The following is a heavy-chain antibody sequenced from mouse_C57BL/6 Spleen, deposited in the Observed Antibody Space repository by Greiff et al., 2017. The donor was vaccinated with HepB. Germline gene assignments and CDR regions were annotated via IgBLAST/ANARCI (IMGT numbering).Heavy chain of an antibody. CDR3: ARKVYSTRHWYFDV. Sequence: EVQLQQSGPELVKPGASVKMSCKASGYTFTDYNMHWVKQSHGKSLEWIGYINPNNGGTSYNQKFKGKAKLTVNKSSSTADMDLRSLTSEDSAVYYCARKVYSTRHWYFDVWGTGTTVTVSS. D-gene: IGHD2-5*01. V-gene: IGHV1-22*01. CDR1: GYTFTDYN. CDR2: INPNNGGT. J-gene: IGHJ1*03.